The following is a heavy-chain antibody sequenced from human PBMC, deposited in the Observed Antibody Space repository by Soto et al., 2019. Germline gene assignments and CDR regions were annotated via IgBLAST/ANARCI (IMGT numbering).Heavy chain of an antibody. J-gene: IGHJ5*02. CDR3: ARSDNWNPPTPWFDP. D-gene: IGHD1-1*01. CDR1: GYKFTTYW. CDR2: IYPSDSDT. V-gene: IGHV5-51*01. Sequence: GESLKISCQGSGYKFTTYWINWVRQKPGKGLEWMRIIYPSDSDTTYSPSFQGQVTISVDKSINAAYLQWSSLKASDSAIYYCARSDNWNPPTPWFDPWGQGTLVTVSS.